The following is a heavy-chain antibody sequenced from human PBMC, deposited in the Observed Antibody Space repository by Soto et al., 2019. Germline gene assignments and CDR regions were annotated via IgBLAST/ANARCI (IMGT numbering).Heavy chain of an antibody. D-gene: IGHD3-22*01. J-gene: IGHJ4*02. V-gene: IGHV4-30-2*01. CDR3: ARGGVDYYDSSGYYYAGFDY. CDR2: IYHSGST. Sequence: SETLSLTCAVSGGSISSGGYSWSWIRQPPGKGLEWIGYIYHSGSTYYNPSLKSRVTISVDRSKNQFSLKLSSVTAADTAVYYCARGGVDYYDSSGYYYAGFDYWGQGTLVTVSS. CDR1: GGSISSGGYS.